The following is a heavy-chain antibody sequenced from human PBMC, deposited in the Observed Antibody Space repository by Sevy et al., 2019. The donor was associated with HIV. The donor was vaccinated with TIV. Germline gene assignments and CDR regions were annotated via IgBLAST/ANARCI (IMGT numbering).Heavy chain of an antibody. CDR1: GFTFSDYA. J-gene: IGHJ4*02. CDR3: ARDRSTRWINYYFDY. D-gene: IGHD2-2*01. CDR2: ISYDGINK. Sequence: GGSLRLSCAASGFTFSDYAMHWVRHTQDKGLEWVAVISYDGINKNYADSVKGRFTLSRDNSKNTLSLQMNSPRTEDTAVYYCARDRSTRWINYYFDYWGQGTLVTVSS. V-gene: IGHV3-30-3*01.